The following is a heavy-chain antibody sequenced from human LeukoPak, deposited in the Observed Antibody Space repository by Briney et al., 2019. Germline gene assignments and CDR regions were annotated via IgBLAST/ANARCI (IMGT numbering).Heavy chain of an antibody. CDR1: GGSISSYY. D-gene: IGHD1-26*01. J-gene: IGHJ4*02. CDR2: IYYSGST. V-gene: IGHV4-59*01. Sequence: KPSETLSLTCTVSGGSISSYYWSWIRQPPGKGLEWIGNIYYSGSTNNNPSLKSRVTISVDTSKNQFSLKLSSVTAADTAVYYCARGASRCDYWGQGTLVTVSS. CDR3: ARGASRCDY.